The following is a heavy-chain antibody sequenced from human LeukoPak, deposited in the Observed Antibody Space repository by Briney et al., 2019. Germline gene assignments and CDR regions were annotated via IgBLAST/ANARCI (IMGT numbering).Heavy chain of an antibody. D-gene: IGHD2-21*02. CDR2: ISYDGNT. CDR1: GGSIDTYY. Sequence: SETLSLTCTVSGGSIDTYYWTWIRQSPGEGLEYIGYISYDGNTDYNPSLRGRVTISIDTSNNQFSLKINSVTAADTAVYYCARGSTIYCGGDCAALNYFDHWGQGTLVTVSS. CDR3: ARGSTIYCGGDCAALNYFDH. V-gene: IGHV4-59*01. J-gene: IGHJ4*02.